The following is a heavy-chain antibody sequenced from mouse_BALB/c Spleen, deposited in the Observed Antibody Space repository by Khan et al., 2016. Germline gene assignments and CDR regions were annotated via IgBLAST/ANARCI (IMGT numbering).Heavy chain of an antibody. D-gene: IGHD2-4*01. J-gene: IGHJ3*01. CDR3: ARDDQDYDAWFAS. CDR2: IWAGGST. CDR1: GFSLTNSG. Sequence: VQLKESGPGLVAPSQSLSITCTVSGFSLTNSGVHWVRQPPGKGLDWLGVIWAGGSTDYNSALMSRLSITKDNSQYQVFLKMNSLQTDDTAMYYCARDDQDYDAWFASWGQGTLVTVSA. V-gene: IGHV2-9*02.